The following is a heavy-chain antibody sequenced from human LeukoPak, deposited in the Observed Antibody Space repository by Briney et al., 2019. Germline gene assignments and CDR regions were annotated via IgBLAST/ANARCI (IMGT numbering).Heavy chain of an antibody. Sequence: GGSLRPSCAASGLSFSSYAMSWVRQAPGQGLEWVSGISGTSGSTYYADSVKGRFTISRDNSKNTLYLQMNSLRAEDTAVYYCAKDHKYSGSPRAFDIWGQGTMVTVSS. CDR1: GLSFSSYA. CDR3: AKDHKYSGSPRAFDI. V-gene: IGHV3-23*01. CDR2: ISGTSGST. D-gene: IGHD1-26*01. J-gene: IGHJ3*02.